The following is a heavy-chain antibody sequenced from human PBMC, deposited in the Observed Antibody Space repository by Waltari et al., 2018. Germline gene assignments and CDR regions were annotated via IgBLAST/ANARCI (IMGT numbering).Heavy chain of an antibody. CDR3: ARGKIAAAGT. J-gene: IGHJ4*02. V-gene: IGHV3-21*04. CDR2: ISSSSSYI. D-gene: IGHD6-13*01. CDR1: GFTFSSYS. Sequence: EVQLVESGGGLVKPGGSLRLSCAASGFTFSSYSMNWVRQAPGKGLEWVSSISSSSSYIYYADSVKGRFTISRDNAKNTLYLQMNSLRAEDTAVYYCARGKIAAAGTWGQGTLVTVSS.